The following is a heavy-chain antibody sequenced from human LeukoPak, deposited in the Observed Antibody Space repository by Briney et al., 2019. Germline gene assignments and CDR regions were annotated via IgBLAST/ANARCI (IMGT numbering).Heavy chain of an antibody. CDR3: ARVTSGMRYNWFGP. CDR1: GYTFTEYD. V-gene: IGHV1-8*01. CDR2: IHPRSGYS. Sequence: ASVKVSCKTSGYTFTEYDVHWVRQAPGQGLEWVEYIHPRSGYSESAQRFQGRLSMTRDVSTDTAYMELSTLTSDDTAVYYCARVTSGMRYNWFGPWGQGTLIIVSS. D-gene: IGHD2-2*01. J-gene: IGHJ5*02.